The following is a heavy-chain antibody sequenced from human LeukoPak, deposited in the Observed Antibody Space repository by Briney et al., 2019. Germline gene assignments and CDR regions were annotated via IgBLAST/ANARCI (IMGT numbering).Heavy chain of an antibody. J-gene: IGHJ4*02. Sequence: GESLKISCKGSGYSFISYWIGWVRQMPGKGLEWMGIIYPGDSDTTYSPSFQGQVTISADKSNNTAYLQWSSLKASDTAMYHCARTLGRNSFDYWGQGTLVTVSS. CDR1: GYSFISYW. CDR3: ARTLGRNSFDY. V-gene: IGHV5-51*01. CDR2: IYPGDSDT.